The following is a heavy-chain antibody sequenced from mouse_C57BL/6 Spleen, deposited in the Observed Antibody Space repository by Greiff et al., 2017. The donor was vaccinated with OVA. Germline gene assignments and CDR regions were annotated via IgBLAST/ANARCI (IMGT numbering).Heavy chain of an antibody. V-gene: IGHV1-22*01. Sequence: VQLQQSGPELVKPGASVKMSCKASGYTFTDYNMHWVKQSHGKSLEWIGYINPNNGGTSYNQKFKGKATLTVNKSSSTAYMELRSLTSEDSAVYYCARFWDSGPEGYFDYWGQGTTLTVSS. J-gene: IGHJ2*01. D-gene: IGHD4-1*01. CDR1: GYTFTDYN. CDR3: ARFWDSGPEGYFDY. CDR2: INPNNGGT.